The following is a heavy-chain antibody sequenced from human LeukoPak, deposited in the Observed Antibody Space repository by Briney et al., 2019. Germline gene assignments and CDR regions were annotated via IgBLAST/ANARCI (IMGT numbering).Heavy chain of an antibody. J-gene: IGHJ4*02. CDR1: GFTFSSYW. D-gene: IGHD2-21*02. V-gene: IGHV3-7*01. CDR3: ARLTVVTATPTDY. Sequence: GGSLRLSCAASGFTFSSYWMSWVRQAPGKGLEWVANIKQDGSEKYYVDSVKGRFTISRDNAKNSLYLQMNSLRAEDTAVYYCARLTVVTATPTDYWGQGTLVTVSS. CDR2: IKQDGSEK.